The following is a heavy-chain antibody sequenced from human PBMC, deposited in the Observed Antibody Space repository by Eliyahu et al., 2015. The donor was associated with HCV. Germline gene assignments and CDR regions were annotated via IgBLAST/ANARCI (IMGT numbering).Heavy chain of an antibody. D-gene: IGHD3-10*01. CDR1: GFSFXDYG. CDR2: INWNGGGT. J-gene: IGHJ3*02. Sequence: EVQLVESGGGVVRPGGSLXLSCXASGFSFXDYGMXGVRXAPGKGLXWVAGINWNGGGTGYGDSLKGRFTITRDNAKNSLYLQLSSLRVGDTALYYCARDFRDYSNSGTYLVGAYDIWGHGTMVTVSS. CDR3: ARDFRDYSNSGTYLVGAYDI. V-gene: IGHV3-20*04.